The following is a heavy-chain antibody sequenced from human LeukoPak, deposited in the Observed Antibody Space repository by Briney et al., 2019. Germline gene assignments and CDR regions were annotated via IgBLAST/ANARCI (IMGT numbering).Heavy chain of an antibody. CDR3: ARDAGYSYGFDP. V-gene: IGHV4-39*07. J-gene: IGHJ5*02. CDR1: GGSISRSRYY. D-gene: IGHD5-18*01. Sequence: SETLSLTCTVSGGSISRSRYYWGWIRQPPGKGLEWIGNMYHTGTAYYNPSLKSRVTISVDRSKNQFSLKLSSVTAADTAVYYCARDAGYSYGFDPWGQGTLVTVSS. CDR2: MYHTGTA.